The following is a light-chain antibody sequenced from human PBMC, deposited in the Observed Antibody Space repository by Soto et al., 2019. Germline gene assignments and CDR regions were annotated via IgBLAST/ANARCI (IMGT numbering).Light chain of an antibody. CDR1: SSDVGGYNY. CDR3: SSYAGSNVLYV. Sequence: QSALTQPPSASGSPGQSVTISCTGTSSDVGGYNYVSWYQQYPGKAPKVMIYEVNKRPSGVPDRFSGSKSGNTASLTVSGXXXXDXADYYCSSYAGSNVLYVFGTGTKLTVL. J-gene: IGLJ1*01. V-gene: IGLV2-8*01. CDR2: EVN.